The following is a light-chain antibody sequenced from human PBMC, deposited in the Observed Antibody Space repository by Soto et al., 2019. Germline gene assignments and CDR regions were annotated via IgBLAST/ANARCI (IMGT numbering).Light chain of an antibody. CDR1: QSVGSD. V-gene: IGKV3-20*01. J-gene: IGKJ4*01. CDR3: QQYGSTPLT. Sequence: EIVITQSPATLSVSPGERATLSCRDSQSVGSDLAWYQQKPGQAPRLLIYATSRRAPGSPDRISGSGSGTEFTLTISRLEPEDFAVYYCQQYGSTPLTFGGGTQVDIK. CDR2: ATS.